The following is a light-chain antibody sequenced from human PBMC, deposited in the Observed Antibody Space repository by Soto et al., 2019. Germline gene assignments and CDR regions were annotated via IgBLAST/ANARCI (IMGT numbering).Light chain of an antibody. CDR3: QQCNNWPLT. Sequence: VLTQSPGTLSLSPGERATLSCRTSQSVTSSFLSWFQQKPGQPPRLLIYDASTRATGVPARFSGSGSGTEFTLTISSLQSEDFAVYYCQQCNNWPLTFGGGTKVEIK. CDR2: DAS. CDR1: QSVTSS. J-gene: IGKJ4*01. V-gene: IGKV3-15*01.